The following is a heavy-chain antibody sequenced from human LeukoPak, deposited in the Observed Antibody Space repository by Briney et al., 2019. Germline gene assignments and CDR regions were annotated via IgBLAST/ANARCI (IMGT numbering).Heavy chain of an antibody. CDR3: HYYDSSGYYRTGQIPAFDI. CDR2: IYSGGST. CDR1: GFTVSSNY. J-gene: IGHJ3*02. D-gene: IGHD3-22*01. Sequence: GGSLRLSCAAPGFTVSSNYMSWVRQAPGKGLEWVSVIYSGGSTYYADSVKGRFTISRDNSKNTLYLQMNSLRAEDTAVYYCHYYDSSGYYRTGQIPAFDIWGQGTMVTVSS. V-gene: IGHV3-66*01.